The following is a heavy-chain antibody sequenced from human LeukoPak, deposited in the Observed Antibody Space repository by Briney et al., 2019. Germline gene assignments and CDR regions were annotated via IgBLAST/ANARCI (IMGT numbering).Heavy chain of an antibody. CDR1: GDIFTDYF. CDR3: ARSRTTMTTREFDP. CDR2: MNPHTGGS. J-gene: IGHJ5*02. D-gene: IGHD4-17*01. V-gene: IGHV1-2*02. Sequence: GASVKVSCKASGDIFTDYFMHWVRHAPGQGFEWLGWMNPHTGGSNYARKFQGRVTMTRDTSISAAYMEMTSLRSDDTAVYYCARSRTTMTTREFDPWGQGTLVTVSS.